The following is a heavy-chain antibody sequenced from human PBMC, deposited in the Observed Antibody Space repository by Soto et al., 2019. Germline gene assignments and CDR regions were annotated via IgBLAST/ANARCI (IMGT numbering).Heavy chain of an antibody. J-gene: IGHJ4*02. V-gene: IGHV4-59*08. Sequence: PSETLSLTCAVYGVSFSGYYWSWIRQPPGKGLEWIGYIYYSGSTNYNPSLKSRVTISVDTSKNQFSLKLSSVTAADTAVYYCARQTAAGTARLDYWGQGTLVTVSS. D-gene: IGHD6-13*01. CDR2: IYYSGST. CDR3: ARQTAAGTARLDY. CDR1: GVSFSGYY.